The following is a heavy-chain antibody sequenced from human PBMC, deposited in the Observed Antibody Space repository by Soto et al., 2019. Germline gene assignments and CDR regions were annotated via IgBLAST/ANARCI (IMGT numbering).Heavy chain of an antibody. V-gene: IGHV3-74*01. CDR1: GFPFRSYW. J-gene: IGHJ4*02. Sequence: GGSLRLSCAASGFPFRSYWMHWVRQGPGKGLGWVSRINSDGSDKHYVNSVRGRFTISRDNAKNSLYLQVNSLRAEDTAVYYCARYYESSGPSDYFDYWGQGTLVTVSS. CDR3: ARYYESSGPSDYFDY. CDR2: INSDGSDK. D-gene: IGHD3-22*01.